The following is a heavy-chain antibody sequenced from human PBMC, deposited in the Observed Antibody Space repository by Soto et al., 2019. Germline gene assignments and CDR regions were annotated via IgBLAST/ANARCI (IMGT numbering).Heavy chain of an antibody. J-gene: IGHJ2*01. CDR1: GYTFTSYG. CDR3: ARVTECDTAMVSMLSYWYFDL. Sequence: QVQLVQSGAEVKKPGASVKVSCKASGYTFTSYGISWVRQAPGQGLEWMGWISADNGNTNYAQKLQGRVTMTTDTSTSTAYMEPSSLKSDDTAVYYCARVTECDTAMVSMLSYWYFDLWCRGPLVTVSS. V-gene: IGHV1-18*01. D-gene: IGHD5-18*01. CDR2: ISADNGNT.